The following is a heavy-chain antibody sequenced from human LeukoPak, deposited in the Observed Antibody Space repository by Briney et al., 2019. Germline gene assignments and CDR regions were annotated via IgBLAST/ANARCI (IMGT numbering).Heavy chain of an antibody. CDR1: GDSVSSNSVT. V-gene: IGHV6-1*01. Sequence: SQTLSLTCALSGDSVSSNSVTWNWIRQSPSRGLEWLGRTYYRSTWYNDYAVSVRGRITVDPDTSKNQFSLHLNSVTPEDTAVYYCARRLTQYDCFDPWGQGILVTVSS. CDR3: ARRLTQYDCFDP. CDR2: TYYRSTWYN. J-gene: IGHJ5*02. D-gene: IGHD2-2*01.